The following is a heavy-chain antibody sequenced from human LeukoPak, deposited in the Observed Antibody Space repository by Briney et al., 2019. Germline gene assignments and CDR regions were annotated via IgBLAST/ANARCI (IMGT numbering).Heavy chain of an antibody. J-gene: IGHJ4*02. Sequence: PGGTLRLSCAASGFTFSDAVMSWARHAPGKGLELVSAISGDGGVTYYAASVKGRFTISRDNSKSTVYLQMNSLRAEDTATYYCAKVGYCTSNSFRTHDYWGQGALVTVSS. CDR3: AKVGYCTSNSFRTHDY. D-gene: IGHD2-8*01. CDR2: ISGDGGVT. V-gene: IGHV3-23*01. CDR1: GFTFSDAV.